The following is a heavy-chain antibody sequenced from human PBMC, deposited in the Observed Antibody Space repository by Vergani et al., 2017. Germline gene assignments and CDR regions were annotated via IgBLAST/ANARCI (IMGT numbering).Heavy chain of an antibody. CDR1: GGSINYHY. J-gene: IGHJ2*01. CDR3: ASGYYAMTNWYFDL. Sequence: QVQLQESGPGLVRPSETLSLTCTVSGGSINYHYWSWIRQPPGRGLEWIGYIYYRGSTNSNPSRKSRVSISIDTSKNQFSLKLSSVTAADTAVYYCASGYYAMTNWYFDLWGRGTPVTVSS. D-gene: IGHD2-2*03. CDR2: IYYRGST. V-gene: IGHV4-59*11.